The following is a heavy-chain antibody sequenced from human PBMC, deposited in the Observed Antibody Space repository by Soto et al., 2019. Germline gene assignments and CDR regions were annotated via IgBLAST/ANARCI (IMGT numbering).Heavy chain of an antibody. CDR2: INPSGGST. CDR1: GYTFTSYY. Sequence: ASVKVSCKASGYTFTSYYMHWVRQAPGQGLEWMGIINPSGGSTSYAQKFQGRVTMTRDTSTSTVYMELSSLRSEDTAVYYCARPAAPYYYDSSGYYYFDYWGQGTLVTVSS. CDR3: ARPAAPYYYDSSGYYYFDY. J-gene: IGHJ4*02. D-gene: IGHD3-22*01. V-gene: IGHV1-46*01.